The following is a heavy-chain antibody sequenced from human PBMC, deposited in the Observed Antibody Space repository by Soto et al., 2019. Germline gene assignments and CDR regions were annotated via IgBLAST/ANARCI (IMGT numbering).Heavy chain of an antibody. CDR2: ISSSSSDI. Sequence: EVQLVESGGGLVKPGGSLRLSCAASGFSFSTSSMNWVRQAPGKGLEWVSHISSSSSDIYYADSVKGRFTISRDNAKNSLYLQMNSRRAEDTAVYYCARDSGNSVPSYYFYYGMDVWGQGTTVTVSS. D-gene: IGHD2-21*02. V-gene: IGHV3-21*01. J-gene: IGHJ6*02. CDR3: ARDSGNSVPSYYFYYGMDV. CDR1: GFSFSTSS.